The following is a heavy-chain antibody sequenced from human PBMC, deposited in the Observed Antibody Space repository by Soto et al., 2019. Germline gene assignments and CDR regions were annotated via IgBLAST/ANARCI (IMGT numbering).Heavy chain of an antibody. CDR2: ISYDGSNK. CDR3: AKEELVPWFGYSSSVLDY. J-gene: IGHJ4*02. Sequence: QVQLVESGGGVVQPGRSLRLSCAASGFTFSSYGMHWVRQAPGKGLEWVAVISYDGSNKYYADSVKGRFTISRDNSKNTLYLQMNSLRAEDTAVYYCAKEELVPWFGYSSSVLDYWGQGTLVTVSS. D-gene: IGHD6-13*01. CDR1: GFTFSSYG. V-gene: IGHV3-30*18.